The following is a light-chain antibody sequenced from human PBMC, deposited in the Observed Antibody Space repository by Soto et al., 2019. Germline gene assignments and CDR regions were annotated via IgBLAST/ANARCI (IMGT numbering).Light chain of an antibody. CDR3: QQYGSALPLT. J-gene: IGKJ4*01. CDR1: ESLSSSY. Sequence: EIVLTQSPGTLSLSPGESATLACRASESLSSSYLHWYQQKPGQAPRLIIFGASNRATGIPDRFSGSASGTEFTLTISRLEPEDFAVYYCQQYGSALPLTFGGGTRVETK. CDR2: GAS. V-gene: IGKV3-20*01.